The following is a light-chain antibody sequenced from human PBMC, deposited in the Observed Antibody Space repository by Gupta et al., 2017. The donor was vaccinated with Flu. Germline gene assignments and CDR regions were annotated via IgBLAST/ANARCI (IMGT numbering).Light chain of an antibody. CDR2: AAS. CDR1: QGISNW. J-gene: IGKJ3*01. CDR3: QHSNSFPPV. Sequence: DVQMTQSPSSVSASVGDRVTITCRASQGISNWLAWYQQKPGEAPRLLIYAASSLQSGVPSRFSGSGSGTDFTLVISSLQPEDFATYYCQHSNSFPPVFGPGTKVDIK. V-gene: IGKV1-12*01.